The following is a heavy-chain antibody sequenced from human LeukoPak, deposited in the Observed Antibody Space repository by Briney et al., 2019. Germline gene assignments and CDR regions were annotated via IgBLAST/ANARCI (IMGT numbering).Heavy chain of an antibody. Sequence: GESLKISCKGSGYSFTSYWIGWLRQMPGKGLEWMGIIYPGDSDTRYSPSFQCHVTISADKSISTAYLQWSSLKASETGMYYCARHVGIGAAGLGYNWFDPWGKGTLVTVSS. V-gene: IGHV5-51*01. J-gene: IGHJ5*02. CDR2: IYPGDSDT. D-gene: IGHD6-13*01. CDR1: GYSFTSYW. CDR3: ARHVGIGAAGLGYNWFDP.